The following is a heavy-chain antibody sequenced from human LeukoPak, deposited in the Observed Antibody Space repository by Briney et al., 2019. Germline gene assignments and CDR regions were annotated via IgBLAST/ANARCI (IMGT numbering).Heavy chain of an antibody. CDR3: ARDSGYYDSSGCPDI. CDR1: GGSISSGSYY. J-gene: IGHJ3*02. Sequence: SETLSLTCTVSGGSISSGSYYWSWIRQPAGKGLEWIGRIYTSGSTNYNPSLKSRVTISVDTSKNQFSLKLSSVTAADTAVYYCARDSGYYDSSGCPDIWGQGTMVTVSS. CDR2: IYTSGST. V-gene: IGHV4-61*02. D-gene: IGHD3-22*01.